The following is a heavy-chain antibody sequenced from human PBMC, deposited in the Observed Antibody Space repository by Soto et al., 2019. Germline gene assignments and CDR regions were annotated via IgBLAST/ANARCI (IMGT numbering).Heavy chain of an antibody. CDR1: GYSFTSYW. CDR3: ARHKEPAAPTFDVDTAMVATYYYYGMDV. CDR2: IDPSDSYT. V-gene: IGHV5-10-1*01. D-gene: IGHD5-18*01. Sequence: PGESLKISCKGSGYSFTSYWISWVRQMPGKGLEWMGRIDPSDSYTNYSPSFQGHVTISADKSISTAYLQWSSLKASDTAMDYCARHKEPAAPTFDVDTAMVATYYYYGMDVWGQGTTVTVYS. J-gene: IGHJ6*02.